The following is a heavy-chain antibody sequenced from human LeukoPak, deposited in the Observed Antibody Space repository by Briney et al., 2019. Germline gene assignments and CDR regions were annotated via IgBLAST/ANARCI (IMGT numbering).Heavy chain of an antibody. Sequence: GSLRLSCAASGFSFSSYSMSWVRQAPGKGLEWVSAISGSGGSTYYADSVKGRFTFSRDNSKDTMYLQMNSLRAEDTAVYFCAKGGATSNWFKPSQYYFDYWGQGTRVTVSS. CDR1: GFSFSSYS. CDR2: ISGSGGST. V-gene: IGHV3-23*01. D-gene: IGHD4-11*01. J-gene: IGHJ4*02. CDR3: AKGGATSNWFKPSQYYFDY.